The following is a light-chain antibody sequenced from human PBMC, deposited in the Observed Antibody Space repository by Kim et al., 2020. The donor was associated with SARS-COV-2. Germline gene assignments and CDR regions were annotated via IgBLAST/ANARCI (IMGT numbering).Light chain of an antibody. J-gene: IGLJ1*01. Sequence: YYATWYHQTQAQAPVQFISATTTLPSRIPDRSSGTISGNPASLTITGAQAEDEADYYCNSRYSSGKHLYVFGTGTKVTAL. CDR2: ATT. CDR3: NSRYSSGKHLYV. V-gene: IGLV3-19*01. CDR1: YY.